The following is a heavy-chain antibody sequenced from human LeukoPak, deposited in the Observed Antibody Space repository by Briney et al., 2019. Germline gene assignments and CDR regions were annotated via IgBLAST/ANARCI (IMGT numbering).Heavy chain of an antibody. Sequence: SQTLSLTCDIAGDSVSSNSTAWNWIRQSPSRGLEWMGRTYYRSKWYNDYAVSVKSRITIKPDTSKNQFSLQLNSVTPEDTAVYYCARATSSGTTVKWGYYYYYMDVWGKGTTVTVSS. J-gene: IGHJ6*03. D-gene: IGHD1-1*01. CDR1: GDSVSSNSTA. CDR2: TYYRSKWYN. V-gene: IGHV6-1*01. CDR3: ARATSSGTTVKWGYYYYYMDV.